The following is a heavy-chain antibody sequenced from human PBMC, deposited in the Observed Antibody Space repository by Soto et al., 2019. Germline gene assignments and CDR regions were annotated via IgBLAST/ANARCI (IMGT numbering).Heavy chain of an antibody. V-gene: IGHV1-18*01. J-gene: IGHJ4*02. Sequence: QVHLVQSGAEVKKPGGSVKVSCKGSGYTFTTYGITWVRQAPGQGLEWMGWSSAHNGNTNYAQKLQGRVTVTRDTSTSTAYMELRSLRSDDTAVYYCARGRYGDYWGQGALVTVSS. CDR2: SSAHNGNT. D-gene: IGHD1-1*01. CDR3: ARGRYGDY. CDR1: GYTFTTYG.